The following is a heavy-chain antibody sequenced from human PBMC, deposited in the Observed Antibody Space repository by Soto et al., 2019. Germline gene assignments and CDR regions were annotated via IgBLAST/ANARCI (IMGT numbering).Heavy chain of an antibody. CDR2: MLYSGLT. D-gene: IGHD2-15*01. Sequence: PSETLSLTCSVSGYSVSCSDYYWAWIRQPPGKGLEWIGSMLYSGLTYYNPSLKSRVTLSVDTSKNQFSVRLNSVTASDTAVYYCAPLSVSLSGPYGIHVWGQGTTVTVSS. V-gene: IGHV4-39*01. CDR3: APLSVSLSGPYGIHV. J-gene: IGHJ6*02. CDR1: GYSVSCSDYY.